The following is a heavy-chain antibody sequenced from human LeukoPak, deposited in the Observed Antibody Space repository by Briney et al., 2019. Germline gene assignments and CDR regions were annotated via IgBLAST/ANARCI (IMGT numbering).Heavy chain of an antibody. CDR1: GFTFSSYG. V-gene: IGHV3-33*01. J-gene: IGHJ4*02. CDR2: IWYDGSNK. D-gene: IGHD3-22*01. Sequence: GGSLRLSCAASGFTFSSYGMHWVRQAPGKGLEWVAVIWYDGSNKYYADSVKGRFTISRDNSKNTLYLQMNSLRAEDTAVYYCARGSPSYYYDSSGSYYFDYWGQGTLVTVSS. CDR3: ARGSPSYYYDSSGSYYFDY.